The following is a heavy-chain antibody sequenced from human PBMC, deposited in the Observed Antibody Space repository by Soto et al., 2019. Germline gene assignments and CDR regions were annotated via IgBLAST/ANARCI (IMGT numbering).Heavy chain of an antibody. CDR2: IYWDEDK. CDR1: GFSLSTSGVG. D-gene: IGHD3-16*01. J-gene: IGHJ5*02. Sequence: QITLKESGPPLVKPTQTLTLTCTFSGFSLSTSGVGVGWIRQPPGKALEWLALIYWDEDKSYSPSLKSRLTIPKDTSKNQVVLTMTNMDPVDTATYYCAHIRDLTTFGAWGQGTLVTVSS. V-gene: IGHV2-5*02. CDR3: AHIRDLTTFGA.